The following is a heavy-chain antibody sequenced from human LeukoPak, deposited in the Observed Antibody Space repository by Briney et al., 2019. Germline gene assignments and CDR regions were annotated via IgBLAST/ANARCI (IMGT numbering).Heavy chain of an antibody. CDR2: IYYSGST. D-gene: IGHD3-22*01. CDR3: ARVVVVGDAFDI. Sequence: SETLSLTCTVSGGSISSGDYYWIWIRQPPGKGLEWSGYIYYSGSTYYNPSLKSRVTISVDTSKNQFSLKLSSVTAADTAVYYCARVVVVGDAFDIWGQGTMVTVSS. CDR1: GGSISSGDYY. J-gene: IGHJ3*02. V-gene: IGHV4-30-4*01.